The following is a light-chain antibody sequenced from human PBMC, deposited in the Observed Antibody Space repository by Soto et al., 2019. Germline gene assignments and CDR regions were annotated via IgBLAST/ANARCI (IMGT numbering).Light chain of an antibody. Sequence: ILMTQSPATLSVSPGERATLSCRASQSVSNNLAWYQQKPGQAPRLLIYDASTSATGIPARFSGSGSETEVTLTISGLQSEDFAVYYCQQYNNWPPWTFGQGTKVEIK. CDR1: QSVSNN. J-gene: IGKJ1*01. V-gene: IGKV3-15*01. CDR2: DAS. CDR3: QQYNNWPPWT.